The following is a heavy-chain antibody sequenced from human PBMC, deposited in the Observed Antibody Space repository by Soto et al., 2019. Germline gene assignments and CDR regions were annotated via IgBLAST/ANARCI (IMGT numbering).Heavy chain of an antibody. Sequence: GESLKISCKGSGYSFTSYWIDWVRQMPGKGLEWMGIIYPGDSDTRYSPSFQGQVTISADKSISTAYLQWSSLKASDTAMYYCARLYYYDSSGYPYYFDYWGQGTLVTVSS. D-gene: IGHD3-22*01. V-gene: IGHV5-51*01. J-gene: IGHJ4*02. CDR3: ARLYYYDSSGYPYYFDY. CDR1: GYSFTSYW. CDR2: IYPGDSDT.